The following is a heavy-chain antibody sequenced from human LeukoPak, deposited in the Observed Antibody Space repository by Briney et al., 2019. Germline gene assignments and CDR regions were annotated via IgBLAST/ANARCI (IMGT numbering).Heavy chain of an antibody. CDR3: AFGPHQQWLLADY. Sequence: TGGSLRLSCAVSGVSFSSYAVGWVRQTPGKGLQLVSTITGSGDSTFYADSVNGRFTASRDNSKNTLYLQMSSLRADDTALYYCAFGPHQQWLLADYWGQGTLVTVSS. V-gene: IGHV3-23*01. D-gene: IGHD6-19*01. CDR1: GVSFSSYA. J-gene: IGHJ4*02. CDR2: ITGSGDST.